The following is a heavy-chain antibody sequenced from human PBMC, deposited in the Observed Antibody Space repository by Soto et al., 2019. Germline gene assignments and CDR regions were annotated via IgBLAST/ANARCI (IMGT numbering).Heavy chain of an antibody. CDR3: ARDISGDYPRSWYFDL. Sequence: EVQLVESGGGLVQPGGSLRLSCAASGFTFSSYSMNWVRQAPGKGLEWVSYISSSSSTIYYADSVKGRFTISRDNAKNSLYLQMNSLRAEDTAVYYCARDISGDYPRSWYFDLWGRGTLVTVSS. V-gene: IGHV3-48*01. CDR2: ISSSSSTI. CDR1: GFTFSSYS. D-gene: IGHD4-17*01. J-gene: IGHJ2*01.